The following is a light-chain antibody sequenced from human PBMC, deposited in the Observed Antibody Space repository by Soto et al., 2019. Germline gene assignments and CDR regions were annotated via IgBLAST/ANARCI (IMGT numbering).Light chain of an antibody. V-gene: IGKV3-11*01. J-gene: IGKJ4*01. CDR2: DTS. CDR1: QSVINY. Sequence: EIVLTQSPATLSLSPGERATLSCRASQSVINYLAWYQQKPGQAPRLLIYDTSNRATGIPARFSGSGSGTDFTLIISSLEPEDFAVYYCQQRANWPLTFGGGTRWISN. CDR3: QQRANWPLT.